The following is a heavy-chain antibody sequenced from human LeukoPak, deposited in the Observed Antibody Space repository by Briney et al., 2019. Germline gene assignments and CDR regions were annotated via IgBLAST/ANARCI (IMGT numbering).Heavy chain of an antibody. CDR2: ISGSGGST. CDR3: AKSRTTVTSRDAFDI. CDR1: GFTFSSYA. D-gene: IGHD4-17*01. Sequence: PGGSLRLSCAASGFTFSSYAMSWVRQAPGEGLEWVSAISGSGGSTYYADSVKGRFTISRDNSKNTLYLQMNSLRAEDAAVYYCAKSRTTVTSRDAFDIWDQGTMVTVSS. J-gene: IGHJ3*02. V-gene: IGHV3-23*01.